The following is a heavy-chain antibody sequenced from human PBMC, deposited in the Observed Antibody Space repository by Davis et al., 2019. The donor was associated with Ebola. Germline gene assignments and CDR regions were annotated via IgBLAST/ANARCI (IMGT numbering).Heavy chain of an antibody. CDR2: IYYNGRT. D-gene: IGHD3-10*01. CDR3: AKGDRLWALIKWFDP. V-gene: IGHV4-39*07. J-gene: IGHJ5*02. CDR1: GGSISSGTYY. Sequence: SETLSLTCSVSGGSISSGTYYWGWVRQPPGKGLEWIGSIYYNGRTYYNSSLEGRVTISLDTSKNQFSLKLRSVTAADTAVYHCAKGDRLWALIKWFDPWGQGTLVTVSS.